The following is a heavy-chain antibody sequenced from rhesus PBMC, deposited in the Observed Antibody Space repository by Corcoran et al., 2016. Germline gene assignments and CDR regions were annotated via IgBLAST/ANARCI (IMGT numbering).Heavy chain of an antibody. D-gene: IGHD3-16*01. CDR3: SRRWCSEFSGSYLDSLDV. J-gene: IGHJ5-2*02. CDR2: INGKSGTV. Sequence: QVQLQESGPGLVKPSETLSLTCAVSGAPISGQWCPWIRPSPGKGLEWMGEINGKSGTVHQNGTTNSRGTVSEGASKKACCLKLTSVTAAETAVYYCSRRWCSEFSGSYLDSLDVWGRGLLVTVSS. V-gene: IGHV4-80*01. CDR1: GAPISGQW.